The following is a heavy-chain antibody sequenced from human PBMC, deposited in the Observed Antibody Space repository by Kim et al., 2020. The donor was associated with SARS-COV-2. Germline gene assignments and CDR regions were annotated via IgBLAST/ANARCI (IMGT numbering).Heavy chain of an antibody. V-gene: IGHV3-7*01. CDR2: IKQDGSES. J-gene: IGHJ4*02. CDR3: ARSHYGDNY. D-gene: IGHD4-17*01. CDR1: GFSFSNFW. Sequence: GGSLRLSCAASGFSFSNFWMTWVRQAPGKGLEWVGNIKQDGSESYYVDSVTGRFTISRDNTKNSLFLQMNSLRVEDTAVYYCARSHYGDNYWGQGTLVTVSS.